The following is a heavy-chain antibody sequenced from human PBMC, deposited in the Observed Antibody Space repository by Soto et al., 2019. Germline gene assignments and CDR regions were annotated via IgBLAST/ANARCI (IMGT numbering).Heavy chain of an antibody. CDR1: GGSISADY. V-gene: IGHV4-59*01. CDR3: ARAGLWFGELGAFDF. Sequence: SETLSLTCTVSGGSISADYWNWIRQPPGKGLELIGYVYYTGSTNYNPSLKSRVSLSLDPSKNQFSLNLSSVTAADTAVYFCARAGLWFGELGAFDFWGQGTMVTVSS. CDR2: VYYTGST. D-gene: IGHD3-10*01. J-gene: IGHJ3*01.